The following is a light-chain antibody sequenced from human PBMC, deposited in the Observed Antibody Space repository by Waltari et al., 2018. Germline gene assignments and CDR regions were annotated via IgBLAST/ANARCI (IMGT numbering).Light chain of an antibody. CDR3: YSTDSSDTHRV. Sequence: SYELTQPPSVSVSPGQAARITCSGDALPKKYAYWYQQKSGQAPVLVIYEDSKRPSGIPARCSGSRSGTTATLTLSGAQVEDEGDYYCYSTDSSDTHRVFGGGTKLTVL. CDR2: EDS. J-gene: IGLJ3*02. CDR1: ALPKKY. V-gene: IGLV3-10*01.